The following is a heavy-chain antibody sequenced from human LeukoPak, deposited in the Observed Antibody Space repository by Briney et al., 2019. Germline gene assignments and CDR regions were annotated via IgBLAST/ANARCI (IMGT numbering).Heavy chain of an antibody. CDR3: ARASVLLSADY. CDR1: GGSIGSFY. D-gene: IGHD3-10*01. J-gene: IGHJ4*02. CDR2: IYNSGSN. V-gene: IGHV4-59*01. Sequence: SETLSLTCTVSGGSIGSFYWSWIRQPPEKGLEWIGYIYNSGSNNYNPSLKGRVTMSVDTSKNQFSLKLSSVTAADTAVYYCARASVLLSADYWGQGILVTVSS.